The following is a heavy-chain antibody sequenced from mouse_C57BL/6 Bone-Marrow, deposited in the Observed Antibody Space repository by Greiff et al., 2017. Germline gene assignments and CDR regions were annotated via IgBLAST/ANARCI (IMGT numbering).Heavy chain of an antibody. CDR2: INPGSGGT. CDR1: GYAFTNYL. Sequence: QVQLKQSGAELVRPGTSVKVSCKASGYAFTNYLIEWVKQRPGQGLEWIGVINPGSGGTNYNEKFKGKATLTADKSSSTAYMQRSSLTSEDSAVYFCAREEYYGSSYWYFDVWGTGTTVTVSS. CDR3: AREEYYGSSYWYFDV. V-gene: IGHV1-54*01. D-gene: IGHD1-1*01. J-gene: IGHJ1*03.